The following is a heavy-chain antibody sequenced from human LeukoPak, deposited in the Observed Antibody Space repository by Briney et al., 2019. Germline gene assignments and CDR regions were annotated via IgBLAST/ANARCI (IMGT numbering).Heavy chain of an antibody. Sequence: RGSLRLSCAASGFTLSSYAMHWVRQAPGKGLEWVAVISYDGSNKYYADSLKGRFTISRDNSKNTLYLQMNSLRAEDTAVYYCARPLKDYWGQGTLVTVSS. V-gene: IGHV3-30*04. J-gene: IGHJ4*02. CDR2: ISYDGSNK. CDR1: GFTLSSYA. CDR3: ARPLKDY.